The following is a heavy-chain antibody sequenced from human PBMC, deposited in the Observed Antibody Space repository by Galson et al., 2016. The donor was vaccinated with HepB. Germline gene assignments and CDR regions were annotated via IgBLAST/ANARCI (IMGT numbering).Heavy chain of an antibody. V-gene: IGHV1-18*01. D-gene: IGHD3-3*01. CDR2: ISAYNGNT. Sequence: SVKVSCKASGYTFTNYGINWVRQAPGQGLEWMGWISAYNGNTVYAQKLQGRVTMTTDTSTSTAYMELRSLRSDDTAVYYCARDLENYDFWSGDYKCLDYGGQGTLVTVSA. J-gene: IGHJ4*02. CDR1: GYTFTNYG. CDR3: ARDLENYDFWSGDYKCLDY.